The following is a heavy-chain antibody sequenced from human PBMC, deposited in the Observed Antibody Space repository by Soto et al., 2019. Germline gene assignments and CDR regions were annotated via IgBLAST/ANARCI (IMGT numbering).Heavy chain of an antibody. J-gene: IGHJ6*02. CDR2: ISSSSSYT. V-gene: IGHV3-11*06. CDR1: GFTFSDYY. Sequence: PGGSLRLSCAASGFTFSDYYMSWIRQAPGKGLEWVSYISSSSSYTNHADSVKGRFTISRDNAKNSLYLQMNSLRAEDTAVYYCARDQGQTKFYAMDVWGQGTTVTVSS. CDR3: ARDQGQTKFYAMDV.